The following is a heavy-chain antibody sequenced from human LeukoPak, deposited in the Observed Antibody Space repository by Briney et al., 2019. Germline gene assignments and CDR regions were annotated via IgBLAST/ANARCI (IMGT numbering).Heavy chain of an antibody. CDR2: FNSGESDT. J-gene: IGHJ3*01. V-gene: IGHV3-74*01. CDR3: ARGWVPSDITLK. Sequence: GGSLRLSCAASGFTFSSYWMHWFRQAPGKGLVWVSRFNSGESDTNYADSVKGRFTISRNNARNTVYLQLYRQIADDTGVYYCARGWVPSDITLKWGQGTMVTVSS. CDR1: GFTFSSYW. D-gene: IGHD3-22*01.